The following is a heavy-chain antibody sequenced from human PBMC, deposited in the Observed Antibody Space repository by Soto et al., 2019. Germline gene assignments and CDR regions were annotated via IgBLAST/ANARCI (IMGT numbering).Heavy chain of an antibody. D-gene: IGHD5-12*01. J-gene: IGHJ4*02. V-gene: IGHV1-18*01. Sequence: ASVKVSCKAPGYTFTSYGISWVRQAPGQGLEWMGWISAYNGNTNYAQKLQGRVTMTTDTSTSTAYMELRSLRSDDTAVYYCASYSGYDSESSYWGQGTLVTVSS. CDR2: ISAYNGNT. CDR3: ASYSGYDSESSY. CDR1: GYTFTSYG.